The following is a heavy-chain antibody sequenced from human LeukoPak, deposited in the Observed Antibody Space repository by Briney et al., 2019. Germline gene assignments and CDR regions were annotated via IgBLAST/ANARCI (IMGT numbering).Heavy chain of an antibody. CDR3: ARGGYYYGSGSYLFDY. CDR1: GYTFTGYY. J-gene: IGHJ4*02. CDR2: INPNSGGT. Sequence: ASVKVSCKAPGYTFTGYYMHWVRQAPGQGLEWMGWINPNSGGTNYAQKFQGRVTMTRDTSISTAYMELSRLRSDDTAVYYCARGGYYYGSGSYLFDYWGRGTLVTVSS. V-gene: IGHV1-2*02. D-gene: IGHD3-10*01.